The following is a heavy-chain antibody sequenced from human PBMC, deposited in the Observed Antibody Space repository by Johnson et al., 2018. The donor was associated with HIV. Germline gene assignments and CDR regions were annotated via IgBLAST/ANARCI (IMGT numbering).Heavy chain of an antibody. CDR2: ISWNSGRL. J-gene: IGHJ3*01. Sequence: VQLVESEGGLVQPGRSLRLSCTVSGFTFDDYAMHWVRQATGKGLEWVSGISWNSGRLDYADSVKGRFTISRDNAKNSLYLQMNSLRAEDTALYYCAKVDCGGDTCAGYDPFDLWGQGTLVTVSS. D-gene: IGHD2-21*01. CDR1: GFTFDDYA. CDR3: AKVDCGGDTCAGYDPFDL. V-gene: IGHV3-9*01.